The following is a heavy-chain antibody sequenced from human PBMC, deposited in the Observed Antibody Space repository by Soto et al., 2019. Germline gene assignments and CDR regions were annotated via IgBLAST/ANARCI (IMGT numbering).Heavy chain of an antibody. D-gene: IGHD3-10*01. V-gene: IGHV4-59*08. CDR3: ARLGGDYMDV. CDR2: IYYSGST. J-gene: IGHJ6*03. CDR1: GGSISNYF. Sequence: SETLSLTCTVSGGSISNYFWSWIRQPPGKGLEWIGYIYYSGSTNYNPSLKSRVTISVDTSKNQFSLKLSSVTAADTAVYYCARLGGDYMDVWGKGTTVTVSS.